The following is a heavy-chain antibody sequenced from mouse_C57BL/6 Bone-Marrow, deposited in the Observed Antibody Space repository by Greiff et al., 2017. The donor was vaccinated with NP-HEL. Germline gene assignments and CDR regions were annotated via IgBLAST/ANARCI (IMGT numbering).Heavy chain of an antibody. CDR1: GFTFSSYA. CDR2: ISDGGSYT. Sequence: EVQLQESGGGLVKPGGSLKLSCAASGFTFSSYAMSWVRQTPEKRLEWVATISDGGSYTYYPDNVKGRFTISRDNAKNNLYLQMSHLKSEDTAMYYCARPTVVPMDYWGQGTSVTVSS. D-gene: IGHD1-1*01. CDR3: ARPTVVPMDY. J-gene: IGHJ4*01. V-gene: IGHV5-4*01.